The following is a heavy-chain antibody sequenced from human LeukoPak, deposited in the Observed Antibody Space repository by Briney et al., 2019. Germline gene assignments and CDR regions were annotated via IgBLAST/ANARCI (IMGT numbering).Heavy chain of an antibody. CDR1: GGSISSGGYY. V-gene: IGHV4-31*11. CDR3: ARETYSGYGPTPYYFDY. D-gene: IGHD5-12*01. CDR2: IYYSGST. J-gene: IGHJ4*02. Sequence: SQTLSLTCAVSGGSISSGGYYWSWIRQHPGMGLEWIGYIYYSGSTYYNPSLKSRVTISVDTSKNQFSLKLSSVTAADTAVYYCARETYSGYGPTPYYFDYWGQGTLVTVSS.